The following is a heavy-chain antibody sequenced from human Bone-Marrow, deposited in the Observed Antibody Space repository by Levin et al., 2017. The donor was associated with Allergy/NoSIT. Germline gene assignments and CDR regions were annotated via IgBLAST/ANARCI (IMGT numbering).Heavy chain of an antibody. CDR1: GGTFSSYA. Sequence: SVKVSCKASGGTFSSYAISWVRQAPGQGLEWMGGIIPIFGTANYAQKFQGRVTITADESTSTAYMELSSLRSEDTAVYYCASGTTGTTRHYYYYGMDVWGQGTTVTVSS. CDR3: ASGTTGTTRHYYYYGMDV. J-gene: IGHJ6*02. V-gene: IGHV1-69*13. CDR2: IIPIFGTA. D-gene: IGHD1-1*01.